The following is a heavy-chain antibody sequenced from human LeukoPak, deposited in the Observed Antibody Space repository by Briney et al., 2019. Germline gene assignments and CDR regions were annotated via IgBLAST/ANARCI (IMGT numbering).Heavy chain of an antibody. D-gene: IGHD4-17*01. CDR1: GGTFSSYA. Sequence: SVKVSCKASGGTFSSYAISWVRQAPGQGLEWMGRIIPILGIANYAQKFQGRVTITADKSTSTAYMELSSLRSEDTAVYYCARAQPLGPTVTLQPQYFQHWGQGTLVTVSS. CDR2: IIPILGIA. V-gene: IGHV1-69*04. CDR3: ARAQPLGPTVTLQPQYFQH. J-gene: IGHJ1*01.